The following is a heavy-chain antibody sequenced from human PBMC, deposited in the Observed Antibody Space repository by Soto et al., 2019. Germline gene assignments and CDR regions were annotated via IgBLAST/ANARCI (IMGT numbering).Heavy chain of an antibody. V-gene: IGHV3-30*18. J-gene: IGHJ4*02. CDR3: AKSVYNWNDGFFDY. Sequence: QVQLVESGGGVVQPGRSLRLSCAASGFTFSTYGMHWVRQAPGKGLEWVAVISYDGNNKYYADSVKGRFTISRDNSKNTLYLQMSSLRAEDTAVYYSAKSVYNWNDGFFDYWGQGTLVTVSS. CDR2: ISYDGNNK. D-gene: IGHD1-1*01. CDR1: GFTFSTYG.